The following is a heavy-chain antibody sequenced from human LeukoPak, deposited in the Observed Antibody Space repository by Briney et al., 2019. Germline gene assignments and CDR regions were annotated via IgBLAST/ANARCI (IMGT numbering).Heavy chain of an antibody. Sequence: SCKASGYTFTGYYVHWVRQAPGKGLEWVSVIYSGDTTFYADSVRGKFTISRDNSKNTLYLQMNSLRAEDTAVYYCARGRWEPGGGVDYWGQGTLVAVSS. CDR2: IYSGDTT. J-gene: IGHJ4*02. CDR1: GYTFTGYY. V-gene: IGHV3-66*01. CDR3: ARGRWEPGGGVDY. D-gene: IGHD1-26*01.